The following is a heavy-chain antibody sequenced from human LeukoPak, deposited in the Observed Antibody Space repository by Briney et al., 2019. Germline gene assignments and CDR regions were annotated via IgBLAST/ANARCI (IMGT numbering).Heavy chain of an antibody. D-gene: IGHD4-17*01. CDR1: GASISPYN. V-gene: IGHV4-59*01. Sequence: SETLSLTCTVSGASISPYNWNWIRQPPGKGLEWIGYIYYSGSTNYNPSLKSRVTISVDTSKNQFSLQLSSVTAADTAVYYCAGGNTYGDYVGWYWFDPWGQGTLVTVSS. CDR2: IYYSGST. J-gene: IGHJ5*02. CDR3: AGGNTYGDYVGWYWFDP.